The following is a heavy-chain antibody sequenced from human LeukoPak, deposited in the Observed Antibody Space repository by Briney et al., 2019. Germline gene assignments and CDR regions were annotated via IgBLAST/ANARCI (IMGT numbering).Heavy chain of an antibody. D-gene: IGHD1-26*01. J-gene: IGHJ4*02. CDR1: DGSISSYY. CDR3: ARLGSYSDH. Sequence: SETLSLTRSVSDGSISSYYWSWIRQPPGKGLEWIGYIHSSGSTHYNPSLKSRVTTSLDTSKNQFSLKPSSVTAADTAVYYCARLGSYSDHWGQGTLVTVSS. V-gene: IGHV4-4*09. CDR2: IHSSGST.